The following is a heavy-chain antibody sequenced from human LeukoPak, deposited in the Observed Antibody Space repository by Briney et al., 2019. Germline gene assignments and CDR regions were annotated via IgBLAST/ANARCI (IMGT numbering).Heavy chain of an antibody. CDR2: IDPSDSYS. CDR3: ARQGAYDSEYFDY. D-gene: IGHD5-12*01. J-gene: IGHJ4*02. Sequence: GESLKISCKGSGYSFTSYWITWVRQMPGKGLEWMGRIDPSDSYSNYSPSFQGHVTISADKSISTAYLQWSSLKASDTAMYYCARQGAYDSEYFDYWGQGTLVTVSS. CDR1: GYSFTSYW. V-gene: IGHV5-10-1*01.